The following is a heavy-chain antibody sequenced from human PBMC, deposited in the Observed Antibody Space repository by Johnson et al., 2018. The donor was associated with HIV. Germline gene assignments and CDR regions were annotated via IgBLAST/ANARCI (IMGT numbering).Heavy chain of an antibody. D-gene: IGHD3-10*01. CDR3: AKALRITMVQVYHRGRDAFDS. Sequence: VQLVESGGGVVQPGRSLRLSCAASGFTFSSYAMHWVRQAPGKGLEWVACIRYDGDITYYGDSVKGRFTISRDNSKNTLYLQMNSLRAEDTAVDYCAKALRITMVQVYHRGRDAFDSWGQGTMVTASS. CDR2: IRYDGDIT. J-gene: IGHJ3*02. CDR1: GFTFSSYA. V-gene: IGHV3-30*02.